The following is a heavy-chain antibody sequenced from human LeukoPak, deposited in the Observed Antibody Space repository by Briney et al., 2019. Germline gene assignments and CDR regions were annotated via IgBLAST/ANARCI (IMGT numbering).Heavy chain of an antibody. Sequence: TAGESLKISCKGSGYSFTSYWIGWVRQMPGKGLEWMGIIYPGDSDTRYSPPFQGQVTISADQSISSAYLQWSSLKASDTAMYYCARRFSYYYDSSGWGEPFDIWGQGTMVTVSS. V-gene: IGHV5-51*01. D-gene: IGHD3-22*01. CDR3: ARRFSYYYDSSGWGEPFDI. J-gene: IGHJ3*02. CDR2: IYPGDSDT. CDR1: GYSFTSYW.